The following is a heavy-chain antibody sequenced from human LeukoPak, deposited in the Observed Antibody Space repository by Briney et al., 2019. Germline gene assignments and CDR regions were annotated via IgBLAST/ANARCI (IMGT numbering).Heavy chain of an antibody. Sequence: ASVKVSCKASGFTFNTYAIHWVRQAPGQRLEWMGWINGGNGDAEYSQNFQGRVTMTRDTSTSTVYMELSSLRSEDTAVYYCARVAAAGGDTNDYWGQGTLVTVSS. CDR2: INGGNGDA. CDR3: ARVAAAGGDTNDY. D-gene: IGHD6-13*01. J-gene: IGHJ4*02. CDR1: GFTFNTYA. V-gene: IGHV1-3*01.